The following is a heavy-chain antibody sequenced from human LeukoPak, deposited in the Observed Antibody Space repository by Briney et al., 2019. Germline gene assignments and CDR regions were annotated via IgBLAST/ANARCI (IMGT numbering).Heavy chain of an antibody. CDR1: GYSISTGYY. J-gene: IGHJ6*03. CDR3: ARETSQKGAHYMDV. CDR2: IYYSGST. V-gene: IGHV4-61*01. Sequence: SETLSLTCTVSGYSISTGYYWDWIRQPPGKGLEWIGYIYYSGSTSYNPSLRSRVTISVDTSKNQFSLKVSSVTAADTAVYYCARETSQKGAHYMDVWGKGTTVTISS. D-gene: IGHD3-16*01.